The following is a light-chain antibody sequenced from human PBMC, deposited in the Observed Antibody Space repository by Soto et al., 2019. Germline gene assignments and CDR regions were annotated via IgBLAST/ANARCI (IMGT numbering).Light chain of an antibody. J-gene: IGKJ1*01. CDR3: QQYGSAPWT. CDR1: LSVASNY. CDR2: AAS. Sequence: EIVLTQSPGTLPLSPGERATLSCRASLSVASNYLAWYQQKPGQAPRLLIYAASGRATGIPDRFSGSGSGTDFTLTISRLEPEDFAVYYRQQYGSAPWTFGQGTKVEIK. V-gene: IGKV3-20*01.